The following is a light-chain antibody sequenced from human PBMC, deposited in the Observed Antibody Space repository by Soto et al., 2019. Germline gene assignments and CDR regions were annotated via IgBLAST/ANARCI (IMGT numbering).Light chain of an antibody. Sequence: EIVMTQSPVTLSVSPGERATLSCRASQSVSSNLAWYQQKPGQAPRVLIYAASTRATGIPDRFSGSGSGTEFTLTISSLHSEDFGVYYCQQYDNWWTFGQGTKVDIK. V-gene: IGKV3-15*01. J-gene: IGKJ1*01. CDR2: AAS. CDR1: QSVSSN. CDR3: QQYDNWWT.